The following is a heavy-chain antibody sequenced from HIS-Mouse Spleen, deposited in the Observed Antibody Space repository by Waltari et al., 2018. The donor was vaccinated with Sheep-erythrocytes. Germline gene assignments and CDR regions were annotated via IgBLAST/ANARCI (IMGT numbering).Heavy chain of an antibody. Sequence: GFTFSSYSMNWVRQAPGKGLEWVSSISSSSSYIYYTDSVKGRFTISRDNAKNSLYLQMNSLRAEDTAVYYCARDPSRGYSYGWDYFDYWGQGTLVTVSS. CDR2: ISSSSSYI. D-gene: IGHD5-18*01. CDR1: GFTFSSYS. V-gene: IGHV3-21*01. CDR3: ARDPSRGYSYGWDYFDY. J-gene: IGHJ4*02.